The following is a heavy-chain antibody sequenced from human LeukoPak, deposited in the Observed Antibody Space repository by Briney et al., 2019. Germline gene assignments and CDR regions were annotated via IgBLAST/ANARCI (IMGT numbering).Heavy chain of an antibody. J-gene: IGHJ3*02. D-gene: IGHD1/OR15-1a*01. CDR1: GFTFSNSY. CDR3: VKDRSLRTSPLNDAFDI. V-gene: IGHV3-64D*06. CDR2: ITSNGDTT. Sequence: RGSPRLSCSAPGFTFSNSYTHWVRPTPGKGLEYVSLITSNGDTTYHADSVKGRFTISRDNSKDTLYLQMSSLTAEDTAVYYCVKDRSLRTSPLNDAFDIWGQGTMVTVSS.